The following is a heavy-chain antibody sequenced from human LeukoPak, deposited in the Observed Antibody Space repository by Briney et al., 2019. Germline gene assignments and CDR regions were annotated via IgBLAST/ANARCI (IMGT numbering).Heavy chain of an antibody. D-gene: IGHD3-10*01. V-gene: IGHV1-2*04. CDR2: INPNSGGT. J-gene: IGHJ4*02. CDR3: ARAYGSGTLDY. Sequence: ASVKVSCKASGYTFTGYNMHWVRQAPGQGLEWMGWINPNSGGTNYAQKFQGWVTMTRDTSISTAYMELSRLRSDDTAVYYCARAYGSGTLDYWGQGTLVTVSS. CDR1: GYTFTGYN.